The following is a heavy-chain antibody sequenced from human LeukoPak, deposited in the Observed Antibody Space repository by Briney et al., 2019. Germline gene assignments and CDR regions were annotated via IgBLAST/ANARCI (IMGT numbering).Heavy chain of an antibody. V-gene: IGHV3-23*01. CDR3: AKDRGQNLSDFLTGPAYYFDY. Sequence: PGGSLRLSCAASGFTFSNYGMSWVRQAPGKGLEWVSTISGTAGSTYYADSVKGRFTISRDNSKNTLFLQMTSLRAEDTAVYFCAKDRGQNLSDFLTGPAYYFDYWGQGTLVTVSS. CDR1: GFTFSNYG. J-gene: IGHJ4*02. CDR2: ISGTAGST. D-gene: IGHD3/OR15-3a*01.